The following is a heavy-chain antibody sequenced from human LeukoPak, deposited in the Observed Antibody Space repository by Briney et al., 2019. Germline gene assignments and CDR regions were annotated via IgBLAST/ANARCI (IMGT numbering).Heavy chain of an antibody. Sequence: SETLSLTCTVSGGSISSSSYYWGWIRQPPGKGLEWIGSIYYSGSTYYNPSLKSRVTISVDTSKNQFSLKLSSVTAADTAVYYCARVWLQFYDWYFDLWGRGTLVTVSS. J-gene: IGHJ2*01. D-gene: IGHD5-24*01. CDR3: ARVWLQFYDWYFDL. CDR1: GGSISSSSYY. V-gene: IGHV4-39*07. CDR2: IYYSGST.